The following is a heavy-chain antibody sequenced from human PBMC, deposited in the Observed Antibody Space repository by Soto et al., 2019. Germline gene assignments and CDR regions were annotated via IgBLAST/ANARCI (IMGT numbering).Heavy chain of an antibody. CDR1: GGSFSGYY. CDR2: INHSGST. CDR3: ARKMGWILKWYYFDY. V-gene: IGHV4-34*01. Sequence: SDTLSLTCAVYGGSFSGYYWSWIRQPPGKGLEWIGEINHSGSTNYNPSLKSRVTRSEDTSKNQFSLKLSSVTAADTAVYYCARKMGWILKWYYFDYWGQGTLVTVSS. J-gene: IGHJ4*02. D-gene: IGHD2-15*01.